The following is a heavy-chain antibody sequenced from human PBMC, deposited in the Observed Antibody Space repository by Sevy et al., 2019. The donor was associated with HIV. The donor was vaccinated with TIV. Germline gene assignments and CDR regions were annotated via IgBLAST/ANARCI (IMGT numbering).Heavy chain of an antibody. Sequence: ASVKVSCKASGGTFSSYAISWVRQAPGQGLEWMGGIIPIFGTANYAQKFQGRVTITADESTSTAYMELSSLRSEDTAVYYCAGCRGLRFLEWSELALDYWGQGTLVTVSS. D-gene: IGHD3-3*01. CDR1: GGTFSSYA. CDR3: AGCRGLRFLEWSELALDY. J-gene: IGHJ4*02. CDR2: IIPIFGTA. V-gene: IGHV1-69*13.